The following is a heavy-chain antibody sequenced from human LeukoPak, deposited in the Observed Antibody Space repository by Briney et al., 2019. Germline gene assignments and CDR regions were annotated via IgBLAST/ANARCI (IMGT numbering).Heavy chain of an antibody. CDR2: ISSSSSYI. V-gene: IGHV3-21*01. J-gene: IGHJ6*03. Sequence: PGGSLRLSCAASGFTFSSYSMNWVRQAPGKGLEWVSSISSSSSYIYYADSVKGRFTISRDNANNSLYLQMNSLRAEDTAVYYCVRKVDSYYMDVWGKGTTVTVSS. CDR1: GFTFSSYS. D-gene: IGHD2-21*01. CDR3: VRKVDSYYMDV.